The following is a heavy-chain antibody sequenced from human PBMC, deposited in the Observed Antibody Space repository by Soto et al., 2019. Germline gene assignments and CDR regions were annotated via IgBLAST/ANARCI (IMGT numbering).Heavy chain of an antibody. Sequence: QLQLQESGSGLVKPSQTLSLTCAVSGGSISSGGYSWSWIRQPPGKGLEWIGYIYHSGSTYYNPSVKSRVTISVDRSKNQSSLKLSSVTAADTAVYYCARVPGDVWSGYYSWFDPWGQGTLVTVSS. CDR1: GGSISSGGYS. CDR2: IYHSGST. J-gene: IGHJ5*02. V-gene: IGHV4-30-2*01. D-gene: IGHD3-3*01. CDR3: ARVPGDVWSGYYSWFDP.